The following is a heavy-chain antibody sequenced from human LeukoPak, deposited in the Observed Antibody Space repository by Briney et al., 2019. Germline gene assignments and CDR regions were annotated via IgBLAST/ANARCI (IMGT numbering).Heavy chain of an antibody. Sequence: GRSLRLSCAASGFTFSSYAMSWVRQAPGKGLEWVSAISGSGGSTYYADSVKGRFTISRDNSKNTLYLQMDSLRAEDTAVYYCANADGGSYPARDDWGQGTLVTASS. CDR2: ISGSGGST. J-gene: IGHJ4*02. V-gene: IGHV3-23*01. D-gene: IGHD1-26*01. CDR3: ANADGGSYPARDD. CDR1: GFTFSSYA.